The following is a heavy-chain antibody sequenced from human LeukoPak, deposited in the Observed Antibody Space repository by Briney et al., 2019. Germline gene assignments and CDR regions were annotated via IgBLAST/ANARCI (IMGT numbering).Heavy chain of an antibody. CDR3: ARLEGCAFDF. CDR2: TYYRSKWST. D-gene: IGHD3-3*01. J-gene: IGHJ4*02. Sequence: SQTLSLTCAISGDSVSSNSAAWNWIRQSPSRGLEWLGRTYYRSKWSTDYAVSVESRITVNPDTSKNQFSLQLNSVTPEDTAVYYCARLEGCAFDFWGQGTLITVSS. CDR1: GDSVSSNSAA. V-gene: IGHV6-1*01.